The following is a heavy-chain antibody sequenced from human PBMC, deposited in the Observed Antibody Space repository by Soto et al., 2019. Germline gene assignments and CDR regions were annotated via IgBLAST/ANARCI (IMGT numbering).Heavy chain of an antibody. Sequence: SETLSLTCTVTGGSITSSSYFWGWIRQPPGRGLEWIGRIDYSASTYYNPSLKSRVTLSVDTSKNQFSLNVSSVTASDTALYYCSRRAPERFDPWGQGTLVTVSS. CDR2: IDYSAST. D-gene: IGHD1-26*01. CDR3: SRRAPERFDP. CDR1: GGSITSSSYF. J-gene: IGHJ5*02. V-gene: IGHV4-39*01.